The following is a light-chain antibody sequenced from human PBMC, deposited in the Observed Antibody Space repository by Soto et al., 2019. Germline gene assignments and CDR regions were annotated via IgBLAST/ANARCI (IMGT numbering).Light chain of an antibody. Sequence: DIQLTQSPSFLSASVGVRVTITCRASQGISSYLAWYQQKPGKAPKLLIYAASTLQSGVPSRFSGSGSGTEFTLTISRLQPEDFATYYCQQVNSYPRITFGQGTRLEIK. CDR3: QQVNSYPRIT. CDR1: QGISSY. V-gene: IGKV1-9*01. CDR2: AAS. J-gene: IGKJ5*01.